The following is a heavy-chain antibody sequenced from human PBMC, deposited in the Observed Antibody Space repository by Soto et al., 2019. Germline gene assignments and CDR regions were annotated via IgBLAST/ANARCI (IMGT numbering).Heavy chain of an antibody. CDR1: GGSISSYY. CDR2: IYYSGST. V-gene: IGHV4-59*08. J-gene: IGHJ2*01. CDR3: ARFNWYFDL. Sequence: PSETLSLTCTVSGGSISSYYWSWIRQPPGKGLAWIGYIYYSGSTNYNPSLKSRITMSLDTSKNQFSLKLSSVIAADTAVYYCARFNWYFDLWGRGTLVTVSS.